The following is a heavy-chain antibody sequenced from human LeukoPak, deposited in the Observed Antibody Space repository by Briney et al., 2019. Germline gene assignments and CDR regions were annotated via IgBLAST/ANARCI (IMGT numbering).Heavy chain of an antibody. D-gene: IGHD2-15*01. V-gene: IGHV3-21*01. CDR2: ISSSSSYI. J-gene: IGHJ4*02. CDR1: GFTFSSYA. CDR3: ARDLGVAEVL. Sequence: GGSLRLSCAASGFTFSSYAMSWVRQAPGKGLEWVSSISSSSSYIYYADSVKGRFTISRDNAKNSLYLQMNSLRAEDTAVYYCARDLGVAEVLWGQGTLVTVSS.